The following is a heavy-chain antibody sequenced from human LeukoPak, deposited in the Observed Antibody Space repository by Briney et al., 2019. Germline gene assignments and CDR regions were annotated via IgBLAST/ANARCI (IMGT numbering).Heavy chain of an antibody. V-gene: IGHV4-59*01. CDR3: ARDGRRTYYGILTGYYRYYYYYYMDV. J-gene: IGHJ6*03. D-gene: IGHD3-9*01. CDR2: IYYSGST. CDR1: GGSISSYY. Sequence: PSETLSLTCTVSGGSISSYYWSWIRQPPGKGLEWIGYIYYSGSTNYNPSLKSRVTISVDTSKNQFSLKLSSVTAADTAVYYCARDGRRTYYGILTGYYRYYYYYYMDVWGKGTTVTVSS.